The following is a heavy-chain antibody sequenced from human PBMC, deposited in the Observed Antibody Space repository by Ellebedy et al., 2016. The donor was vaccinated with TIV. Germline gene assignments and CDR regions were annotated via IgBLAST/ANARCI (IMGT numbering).Heavy chain of an antibody. D-gene: IGHD3-22*01. J-gene: IGHJ4*02. CDR2: ISSSSSYI. Sequence: GGSLRLSXAASGFTFSSYSMNWVRQAPGKGLEWVSSISSSSSYIYYADSVKGRFTISRDNAKNSLYLQMNSLRDEDTAVYYCAGVSYYYDSSPLGYWGQGTLVTVAS. CDR1: GFTFSSYS. V-gene: IGHV3-21*01. CDR3: AGVSYYYDSSPLGY.